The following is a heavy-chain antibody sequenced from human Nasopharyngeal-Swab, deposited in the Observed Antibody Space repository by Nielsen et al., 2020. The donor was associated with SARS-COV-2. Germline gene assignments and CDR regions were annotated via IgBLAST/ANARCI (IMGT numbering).Heavy chain of an antibody. J-gene: IGHJ4*02. CDR2: SHYSGST. Sequence: GSLRLSCAASGFTVSSNYMSWVRQAPGKGLEWIGSSHYSGSTYYNPSLKSRVTISVDTSKNQFSLELSSVTAADTAVYYCARIYCSTTSCSNFDYWGQGTLVTVSS. CDR3: ARIYCSTTSCSNFDY. CDR1: GFTVSSNY. D-gene: IGHD2-2*01. V-gene: IGHV4-59*06.